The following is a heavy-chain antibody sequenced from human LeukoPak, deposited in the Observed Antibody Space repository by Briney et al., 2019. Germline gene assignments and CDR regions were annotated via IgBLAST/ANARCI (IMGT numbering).Heavy chain of an antibody. CDR3: ARDQEITIFGVGTFDY. J-gene: IGHJ4*02. D-gene: IGHD3-3*01. V-gene: IGHV1-2*02. Sequence: ASVKVSSKASGYTFTGYYMHWVRQAPGQGLEWMGWINPNSGGTNYAQKFQGRVTMTRDTSISTAYMELSRLRSDDTAVYYCARDQEITIFGVGTFDYWGQGTLVTVSS. CDR2: INPNSGGT. CDR1: GYTFTGYY.